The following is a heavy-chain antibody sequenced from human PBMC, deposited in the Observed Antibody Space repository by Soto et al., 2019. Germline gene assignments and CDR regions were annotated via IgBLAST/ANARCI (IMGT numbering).Heavy chain of an antibody. CDR3: AKGIVVGVSAADY. CDR2: IRSGGDT. V-gene: IGHV3-66*01. J-gene: IGHJ4*02. Sequence: EVQLVESGGGLVQPGGSLRLSCAASGFTVSTNHVNWVRQAPGKGLEWVSVIRSGGDTFYADSVKGRFTISRDNSKNTLYLQMNSLRAEDTEMYYCAKGIVVGVSAADYWGQGTLVTVSS. D-gene: IGHD2-2*01. CDR1: GFTVSTNH.